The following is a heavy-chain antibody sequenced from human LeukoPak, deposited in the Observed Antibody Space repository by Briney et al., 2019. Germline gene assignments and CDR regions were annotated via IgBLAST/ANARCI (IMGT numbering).Heavy chain of an antibody. J-gene: IGHJ4*02. CDR2: IKRDGSEK. D-gene: IGHD3-3*01. V-gene: IGHV3-7*03. CDR3: ARDVGYDFSWFDY. Sequence: PGGSLRLSCAASGFTFSSYWMSWVRQAPGKGLEWVANIKRDGSEKYYVDSVKGRFTISRDNAENSLYLQMNSLRAEDTAVYYCARDVGYDFSWFDYWGQGTLVTVSS. CDR1: GFTFSSYW.